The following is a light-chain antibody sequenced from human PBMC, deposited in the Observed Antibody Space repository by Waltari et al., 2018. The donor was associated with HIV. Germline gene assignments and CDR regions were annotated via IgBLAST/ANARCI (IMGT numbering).Light chain of an antibody. Sequence: EIVLTQSPATLSVSPGERATLSCRARQSVARNLAWYQQKPGQAPRLLIYGVSTRATGIPARFSGTGSGTEFTLTINSLQSEDFAVYYCQQYDTWLTFGQGTKLDIK. CDR2: GVS. CDR3: QQYDTWLT. CDR1: QSVARN. V-gene: IGKV3-15*01. J-gene: IGKJ2*01.